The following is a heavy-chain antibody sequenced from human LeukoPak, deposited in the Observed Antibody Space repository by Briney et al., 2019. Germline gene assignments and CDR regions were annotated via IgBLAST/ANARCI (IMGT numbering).Heavy chain of an antibody. J-gene: IGHJ4*02. CDR1: GFTFSSYD. Sequence: PGGSLRLSCAASGFTFSSYDMHWVRQATGKGLGWVSAIGTAGDTYYPGSVKGRFTISRENAKNSLYLQMNSLRAGDTAVYYCARANYDSSGYPYFDYWGQGTLVTVSS. D-gene: IGHD3-22*01. V-gene: IGHV3-13*01. CDR3: ARANYDSSGYPYFDY. CDR2: IGTAGDT.